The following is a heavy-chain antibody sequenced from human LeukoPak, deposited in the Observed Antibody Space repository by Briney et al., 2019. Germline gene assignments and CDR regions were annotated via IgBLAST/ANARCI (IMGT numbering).Heavy chain of an antibody. CDR3: ARDGCSGGSCYSGLDWFDP. CDR1: GCTFSSYA. D-gene: IGHD2-15*01. Sequence: SVKVSCKASGCTFSSYAISWVRQAPGQGLEWMGRIIPILGIANYAQKFQGRVTITADKSTSTAYMELSSLRSEDTAVYYCARDGCSGGSCYSGLDWFDPWGQGTLVTVSS. V-gene: IGHV1-69*04. J-gene: IGHJ5*02. CDR2: IIPILGIA.